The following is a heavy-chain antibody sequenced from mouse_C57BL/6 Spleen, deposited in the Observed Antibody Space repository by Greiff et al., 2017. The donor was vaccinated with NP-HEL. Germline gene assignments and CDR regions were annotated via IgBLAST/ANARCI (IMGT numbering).Heavy chain of an antibody. CDR1: GFTFSDYY. CDR3: ARGIITTVVAQYYFDY. Sequence: EVHLVESEGGLVQPGSSMKLSCTASGFTFSDYYMAWVRQVPEKGLEWVANINYDGSSTYYLDSLKSRFIISRDNAKNILYLQMSSLKSEDTATYYCARGIITTVVAQYYFDYWGQGTTLTVSS. D-gene: IGHD1-1*01. CDR2: INYDGSST. V-gene: IGHV5-16*01. J-gene: IGHJ2*01.